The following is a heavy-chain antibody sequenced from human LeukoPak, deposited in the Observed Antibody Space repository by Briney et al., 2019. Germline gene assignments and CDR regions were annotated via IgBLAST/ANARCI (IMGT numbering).Heavy chain of an antibody. CDR2: ISSSGGST. CDR3: AKCGSYCFYDY. J-gene: IGHJ4*02. V-gene: IGHV3-23*01. D-gene: IGHD2-21*02. Sequence: GGSLRLSCAATGFTFRSYAMTWVRQAPGKGLEWVSAISSSGGSTYYADSVKGRFTISRDNSKNIMYLQTNSLRVEDTAVYYCAKCGSYCFYDYWGQGTLVTVSS. CDR1: GFTFRSYA.